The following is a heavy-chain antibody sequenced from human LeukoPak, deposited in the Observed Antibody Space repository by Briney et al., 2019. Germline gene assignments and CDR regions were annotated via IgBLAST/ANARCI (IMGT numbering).Heavy chain of an antibody. CDR1: GFTFSSYG. Sequence: GGSLRLSCAASGFTFSSYGMHWVRQAPGKGLEWVAFIRYDGSNKYYADSVEGRFTISRDNSKNTLYLQMNSLRAEDTAVYYCAKEIVVVPAAHFDYWGQGTLVTVSS. CDR3: AKEIVVVPAAHFDY. J-gene: IGHJ4*02. V-gene: IGHV3-30*02. CDR2: IRYDGSNK. D-gene: IGHD2-2*01.